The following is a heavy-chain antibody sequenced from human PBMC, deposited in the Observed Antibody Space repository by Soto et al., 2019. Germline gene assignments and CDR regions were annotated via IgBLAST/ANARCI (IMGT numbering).Heavy chain of an antibody. D-gene: IGHD6-19*01. CDR1: GFTFSIFA. V-gene: IGHV3-30-3*01. CDR3: ARAGIAVAGTGYDY. CDR2: MSYDGTNE. Sequence: QVQLVESGGGVVQPGRSLRLSCAASGFTFSIFAMHWVRQAPGKGLEWVSVMSYDGTNEYYADSVKGRFTISRDNSKNTLYLQMNSLRAEDTAEYYCARAGIAVAGTGYDYWGQRTLVTVSS. J-gene: IGHJ4*02.